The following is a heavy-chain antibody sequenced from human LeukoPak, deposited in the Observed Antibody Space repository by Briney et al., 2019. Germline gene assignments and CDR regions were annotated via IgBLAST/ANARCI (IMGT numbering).Heavy chain of an antibody. J-gene: IGHJ4*02. V-gene: IGHV1-69*05. CDR1: GGTFSSYA. Sequence: SVKVSCKASGGTFSSYAISWVRQAPGQGLEWMGGIIPIFGTANYAQKLQGRVTMTTDTSTSTAYMELRSLRSDDTAVYYCARRGILEWLSPIDYWGQGTLVTVSS. D-gene: IGHD3-3*01. CDR2: IIPIFGTA. CDR3: ARRGILEWLSPIDY.